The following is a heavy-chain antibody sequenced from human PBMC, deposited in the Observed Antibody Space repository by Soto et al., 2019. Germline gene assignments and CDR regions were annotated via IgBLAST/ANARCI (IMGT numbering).Heavy chain of an antibody. CDR3: ATPHPMSMNAFDI. Sequence: ASVKVSCKVSGYTLTELSMHWVRQAPGKGLEWMGGFDPEDGETIYAQKFQGRVTMTEDTSTDTAYMELSSLRSEDTAVYYCATPHPMSMNAFDIWGQGTMDTVSS. CDR1: GYTLTELS. V-gene: IGHV1-24*01. J-gene: IGHJ3*02. CDR2: FDPEDGET. D-gene: IGHD3-10*02.